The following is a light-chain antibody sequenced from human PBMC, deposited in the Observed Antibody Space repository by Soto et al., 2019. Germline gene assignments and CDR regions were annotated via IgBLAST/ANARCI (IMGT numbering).Light chain of an antibody. CDR1: QSVSSSF. Sequence: EIVLTQSPGTLSLSPGERATLSWRASQSVSSSFLAWYQQKPGQAPRLLIYGASSRATGIPDRFSGSGSGTDFTLTISRLEPEDFAVYYCQQYGNSPPYTFGQGTKLEIK. CDR2: GAS. V-gene: IGKV3-20*01. J-gene: IGKJ2*01. CDR3: QQYGNSPPYT.